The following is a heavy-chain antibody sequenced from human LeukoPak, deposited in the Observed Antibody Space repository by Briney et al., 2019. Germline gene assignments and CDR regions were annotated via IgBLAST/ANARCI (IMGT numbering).Heavy chain of an antibody. CDR2: IYCSGST. Sequence: SETLSLTCTVSGGSIRSSDYYWSWIRQPPGKGLEWIGYIYCSGSTYYNPSLKSRVNISVDTSKNQFSLKLSSVTAADTAVYYCARVVAMATISSWGQGTLVTVSS. CDR3: ARVVAMATISS. D-gene: IGHD5-24*01. CDR1: GGSIRSSDYY. V-gene: IGHV4-30-4*01. J-gene: IGHJ5*02.